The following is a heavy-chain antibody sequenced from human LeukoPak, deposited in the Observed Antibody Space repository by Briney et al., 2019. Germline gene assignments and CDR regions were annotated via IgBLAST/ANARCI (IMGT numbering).Heavy chain of an antibody. D-gene: IGHD3-22*01. V-gene: IGHV3-48*03. CDR3: AVYDSSGYTHDAFDI. Sequence: GGSLRLSCAASGFTFSSYEMNWVRQAPGKGLEWVSYISSSGSTTYYADSVKGRFTISRDNAKNSLYLQMNSLRAEDTAVYYCAVYDSSGYTHDAFDIWGQGTMVTVSS. CDR2: ISSSGSTT. J-gene: IGHJ3*02. CDR1: GFTFSSYE.